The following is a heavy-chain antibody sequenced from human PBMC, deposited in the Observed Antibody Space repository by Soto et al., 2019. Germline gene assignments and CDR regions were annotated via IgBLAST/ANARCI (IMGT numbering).Heavy chain of an antibody. V-gene: IGHV3-33*01. CDR2: IWYDGSNK. Sequence: QVQLVESGGGVVQPGNSLRLSCAASGFTFSSYGMHWVRQAPGKGLEWVAVIWYDGSNKYYADSVKGRITISRDNSKNALYLQMNCLRAEDTAVYYCARDQQWLVRFYFDFWGQGTLVTVSS. J-gene: IGHJ4*02. CDR3: ARDQQWLVRFYFDF. CDR1: GFTFSSYG. D-gene: IGHD6-19*01.